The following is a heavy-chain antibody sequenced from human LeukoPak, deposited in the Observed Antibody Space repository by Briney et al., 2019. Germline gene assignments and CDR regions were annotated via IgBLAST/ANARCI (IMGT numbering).Heavy chain of an antibody. CDR3: ARASQFSVATTFFDY. V-gene: IGHV3-53*01. CDR2: IYSGGST. CDR1: GFTFSSYE. J-gene: IGHJ4*02. D-gene: IGHD5-12*01. Sequence: GGSLRLSCAASGFTFSSYEMNWVRQAPGKGLEWVSVIYSGGSTYYADSVKGRFTISRDNSKNTLYLQMNSLRAEDTAVYYCARASQFSVATTFFDYWGQGTLVTVSS.